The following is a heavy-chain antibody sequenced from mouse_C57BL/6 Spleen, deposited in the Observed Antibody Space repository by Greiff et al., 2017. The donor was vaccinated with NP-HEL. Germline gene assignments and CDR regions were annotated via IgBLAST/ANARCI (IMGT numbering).Heavy chain of an antibody. J-gene: IGHJ4*01. CDR1: GYTFTSYW. D-gene: IGHD1-1*01. V-gene: IGHV1-52*01. Sequence: VQLQQPGAELVRPGSSVKLSCKASGYTFTSYWMHWVKQRPIQGLEWIGNIDPSDSETHYNQKFKDKATLTVDKSSSTAYMQLSSLTSEDSAVYYCARWTTRAMDYWGQGTSVTVSS. CDR2: IDPSDSET. CDR3: ARWTTRAMDY.